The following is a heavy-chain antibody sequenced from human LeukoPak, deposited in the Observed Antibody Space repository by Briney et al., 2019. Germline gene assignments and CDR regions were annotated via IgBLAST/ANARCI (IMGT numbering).Heavy chain of an antibody. V-gene: IGHV1-8*01. Sequence: ASVKVSCKASGYTFTSYDINWVRQATGQGLEWMGWMNPNSGNTGYAQKFQGIVTMTRNTSISTAYMELSSLRSEDTAVYYCASGRLADDYGDYVHDGAYYYGMDVWGQGTTVTVSS. CDR3: ASGRLADDYGDYVHDGAYYYGMDV. CDR2: MNPNSGNT. D-gene: IGHD4-17*01. CDR1: GYTFTSYD. J-gene: IGHJ6*02.